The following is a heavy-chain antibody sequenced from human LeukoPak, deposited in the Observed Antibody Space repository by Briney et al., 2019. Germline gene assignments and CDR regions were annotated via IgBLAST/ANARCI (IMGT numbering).Heavy chain of an antibody. J-gene: IGHJ4*02. D-gene: IGHD6-19*01. V-gene: IGHV3-64*04. CDR3: AKDSAVARRYYFDY. Sequence: PGGSLRLPCSASGFTFSTSAMHWVRQAPGKGLEYVSAISGSGGSTYYADSVKGRFTISRDNSKNTLYLQMNSLRAEDTAVYYCAKDSAVARRYYFDYWGQGTLVTVSS. CDR1: GFTFSTSA. CDR2: ISGSGGST.